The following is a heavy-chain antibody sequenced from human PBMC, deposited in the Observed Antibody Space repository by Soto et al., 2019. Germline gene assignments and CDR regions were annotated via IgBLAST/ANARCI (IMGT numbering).Heavy chain of an antibody. V-gene: IGHV4-59*01. D-gene: IGHD2-15*01. J-gene: IGHJ4*02. CDR2: INYSGNT. Sequence: QVQLQESGPGLVKPSETLSLTCTVSGGSISSYYWSWIRQPPGKGLEWIGYINYSGNTKYNPSLKSRVTISVDTSKNQLSLRLSSVTAADTAVYYCARDGSGYCSGGSCYAFEYWGQGTLVTVSS. CDR3: ARDGSGYCSGGSCYAFEY. CDR1: GGSISSYY.